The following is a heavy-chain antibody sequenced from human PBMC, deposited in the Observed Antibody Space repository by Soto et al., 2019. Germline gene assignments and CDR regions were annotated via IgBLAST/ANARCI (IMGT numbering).Heavy chain of an antibody. CDR3: ARDEGGSGWFGWLGP. D-gene: IGHD6-19*01. CDR2: IIPIFGTE. Sequence: QVQLVQSGAEVKKPGSSVKVSCKTSGGNFKNYAINWVRQAPGQGLEWMGGIIPIFGTENYAQKFQGRVTISADESKSTAYMELNSLRSDDTAVYYCARDEGGSGWFGWLGPWGQGTLVTVSS. J-gene: IGHJ5*02. V-gene: IGHV1-69*01. CDR1: GGNFKNYA.